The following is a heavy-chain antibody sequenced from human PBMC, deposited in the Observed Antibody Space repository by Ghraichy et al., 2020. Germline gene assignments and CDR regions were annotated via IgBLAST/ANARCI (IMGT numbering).Heavy chain of an antibody. J-gene: IGHJ4*02. CDR1: GGSINNLY. D-gene: IGHD4-17*01. V-gene: IGHV4-59*01. CDR2: VHYSGSS. Sequence: SQTLSLTCTVSGGSINNLYWTWIRQPPGKGLEWIGSVHYSGSSASNPSLRSRVTISLDTSKSQVSLNLNSVTTADTAVYFFVGGRSGDPFDNWGQGALVTVSS. CDR3: VGGRSGDPFDN.